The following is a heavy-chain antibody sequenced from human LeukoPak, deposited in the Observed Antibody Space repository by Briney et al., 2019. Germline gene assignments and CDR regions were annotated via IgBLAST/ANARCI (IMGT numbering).Heavy chain of an antibody. V-gene: IGHV4-34*01. CDR1: GGSFSGYY. CDR3: ARSEYSYGADAFDI. Sequence: ASETLSLTCAVYGGSFSGYYWSWIRQPPGKGLEWIGEVNHSGSTNYNPSLKSRVNTSKNQFSLKLSSVTAADTAVYYCARSEYSYGADAFDIWGQGTMVTVSS. D-gene: IGHD5-18*01. CDR2: VNHSGST. J-gene: IGHJ3*02.